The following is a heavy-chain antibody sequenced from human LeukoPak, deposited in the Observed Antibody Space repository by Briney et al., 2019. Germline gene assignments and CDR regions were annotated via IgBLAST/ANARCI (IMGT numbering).Heavy chain of an antibody. J-gene: IGHJ4*02. CDR3: ARPGRGRTYSFDY. V-gene: IGHV5-51*01. CDR2: IHPDDSDT. Sequence: GESLKISCTGSGSIFTLHLIGWVRQMPGKGLEWMGFIHPDDSDTRYSPSFQGQVTTSVDKSINTAYLQWSSLKASDTAMYFCARPGRGRTYSFDYWGQGTLVTVSS. D-gene: IGHD2-15*01. CDR1: GSIFTLHL.